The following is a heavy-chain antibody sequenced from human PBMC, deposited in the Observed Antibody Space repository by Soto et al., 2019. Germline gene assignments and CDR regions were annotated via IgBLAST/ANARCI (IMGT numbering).Heavy chain of an antibody. Sequence: GGSLRLSCAASGFTFSDFYMSWIRQTPGKGLEWVSYISSSGGYTNHVDSVKGRFTISRDNAKNSLYLQMNSLRVEDTAVYYCARGSGSRDYWGQGTLVTVSS. V-gene: IGHV3-11*03. J-gene: IGHJ4*02. D-gene: IGHD3-22*01. CDR3: ARGSGSRDY. CDR2: ISSSGGYT. CDR1: GFTFSDFY.